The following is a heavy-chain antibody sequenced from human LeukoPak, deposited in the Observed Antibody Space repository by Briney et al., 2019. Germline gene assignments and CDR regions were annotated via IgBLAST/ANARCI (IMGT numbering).Heavy chain of an antibody. Sequence: PSETLSLTCTVSGGSISSTGYYWAWIRQPPGKGLEWIGAIYYSGSIYYSPSLKSRVTISVDTSENQFSLRLTSVTAADTAVYYCARGGYYDSSGYYGFDYWGQGTLVTVSS. V-gene: IGHV4-39*01. CDR1: GGSISSTGYY. J-gene: IGHJ4*02. CDR3: ARGGYYDSSGYYGFDY. CDR2: IYYSGSI. D-gene: IGHD3-22*01.